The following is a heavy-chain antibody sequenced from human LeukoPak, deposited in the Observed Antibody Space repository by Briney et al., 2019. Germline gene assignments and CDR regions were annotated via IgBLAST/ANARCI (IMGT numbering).Heavy chain of an antibody. CDR2: IYTSGST. CDR1: GGSFSGYY. Sequence: KPSETLSLTCAVYGGSFSGYYWSWIRQPPGKGLEWIGRIYTSGSTNYNPSLKSRVTMSVDTSKNQFSLKLSSVTAADTAVYYCARAYSGYYDNWFDPWGQGTLVTVSS. J-gene: IGHJ5*02. V-gene: IGHV4-59*10. CDR3: ARAYSGYYDNWFDP. D-gene: IGHD3-22*01.